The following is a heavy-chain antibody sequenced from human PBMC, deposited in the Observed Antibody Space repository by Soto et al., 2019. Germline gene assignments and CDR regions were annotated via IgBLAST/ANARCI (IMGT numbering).Heavy chain of an antibody. J-gene: IGHJ4*02. D-gene: IGHD7-27*01. Sequence: CLRLSCAASGFTFSIYAMTWVRQAPGKGLEWVSTTGGSGRTTYYADSVKGRFTVSRDNSKNTLDLQMSSLRAEDTAVYYCATVPNTSRSFDYWGQGTLVTVSS. CDR2: TGGSGRTT. V-gene: IGHV3-23*01. CDR1: GFTFSIYA. CDR3: ATVPNTSRSFDY.